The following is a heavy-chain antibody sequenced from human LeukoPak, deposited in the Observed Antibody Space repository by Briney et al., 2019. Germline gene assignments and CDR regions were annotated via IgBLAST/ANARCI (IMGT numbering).Heavy chain of an antibody. V-gene: IGHV4-61*01. D-gene: IGHD3-10*01. CDR3: ARDGARITMVRGVIITPVILDY. CDR1: GGSVTSGSYY. J-gene: IGHJ4*02. Sequence: SETLSLTCTVSGGSVTSGSYYWSWIRPPPGKGLEWIAYIYYSGSPNYNPSLKSRVTISVDTSKNQFSLKLSSVTAADTAVYYCARDGARITMVRGVIITPVILDYWGQGTLVTVSS. CDR2: IYYSGSP.